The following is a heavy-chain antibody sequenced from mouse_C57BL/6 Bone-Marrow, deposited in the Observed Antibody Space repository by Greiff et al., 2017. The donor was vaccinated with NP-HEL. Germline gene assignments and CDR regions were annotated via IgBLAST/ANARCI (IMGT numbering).Heavy chain of an antibody. CDR2: IHPNSGST. V-gene: IGHV1-64*01. D-gene: IGHD1-1*01. CDR3: ARREASYYGSSHGLFAY. Sequence: QVQLQQPGAELVKPGASVKLSCKASGYTFTSYWMHWVKQRPGQGLEWIGMIHPNSGSTNYNEKFKSKATLTVDKSSSTAYMQLSSLTSEDSAVYYCARREASYYGSSHGLFAYWGQGTLVTVSA. J-gene: IGHJ3*01. CDR1: GYTFTSYW.